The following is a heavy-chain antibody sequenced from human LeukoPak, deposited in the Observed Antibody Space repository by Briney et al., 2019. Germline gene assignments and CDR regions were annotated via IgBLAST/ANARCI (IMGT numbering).Heavy chain of an antibody. CDR3: AKEKGYHFDY. V-gene: IGHV3-33*06. CDR1: GFTFSGFG. Sequence: GGSLRLSCAASGFTFSGFGMHWVRQAPGKGLEWVAVIWHDGSNTKYVDSVKGRFTISRDNSKNTLYLQLNSVRVEDTAVYYCAKEKGYHFDYWGQGTLVTVSS. CDR2: IWHDGSNT. J-gene: IGHJ4*02. D-gene: IGHD6-13*01.